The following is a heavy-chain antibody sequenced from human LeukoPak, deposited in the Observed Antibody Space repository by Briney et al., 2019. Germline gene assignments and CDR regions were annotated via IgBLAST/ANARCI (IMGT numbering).Heavy chain of an antibody. V-gene: IGHV4-31*03. CDR2: IYHSGST. D-gene: IGHD3-3*01. Sequence: SQTLSLTCTVSGGSFSSDNYYWSWIPQHPGKGLEWIGYIYHSGSTHYNPSLQSRVAISVDTSKNHFSLKLTYVTAADTAVYYCARFTDSWIIGFDYWGQGTLVTVSS. CDR3: ARFTDSWIIGFDY. CDR1: GGSFSSDNYY. J-gene: IGHJ4*02.